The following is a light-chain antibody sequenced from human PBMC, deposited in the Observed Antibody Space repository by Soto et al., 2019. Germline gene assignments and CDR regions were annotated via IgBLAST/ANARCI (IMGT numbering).Light chain of an antibody. CDR1: SSDVGGYNY. V-gene: IGLV2-14*01. CDR3: GSYTSSSTPLYV. J-gene: IGLJ1*01. Sequence: QSALTQPASVSGSPGQSITISCTGTSSDVGGYNYVSWYQQHPGKAPKLMIYDVSNRPSGVSNRFSGSKSVNTASLTISGLQAEDEADYYCGSYTSSSTPLYVFGTGTKVTVL. CDR2: DVS.